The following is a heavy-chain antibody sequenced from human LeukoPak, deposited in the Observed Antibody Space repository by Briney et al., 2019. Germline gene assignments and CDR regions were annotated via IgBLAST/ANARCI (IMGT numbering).Heavy chain of an antibody. J-gene: IGHJ4*02. Sequence: GGSLRLSCAASGFTFDDYAMHWVRQAPGKGLEWVSGISWNSGSIGYADSVKGRFTISRDNAKNSLYLQMNSLRAEDTALYYCAKDRSSWGAFDYWGQGTLVTVSS. CDR1: GFTFDDYA. CDR3: AKDRSSWGAFDY. CDR2: ISWNSGSI. D-gene: IGHD6-13*01. V-gene: IGHV3-9*01.